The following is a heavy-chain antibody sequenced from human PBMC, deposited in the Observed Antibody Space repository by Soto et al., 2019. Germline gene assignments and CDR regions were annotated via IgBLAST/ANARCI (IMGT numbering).Heavy chain of an antibody. D-gene: IGHD3-22*01. J-gene: IGHJ6*02. CDR2: IRSKANSYAT. CDR1: GFTFSGSA. Sequence: PGGSLRLSCAASGFTFSGSAMHWVRQASGKGLEWVGRIRSKANSYATAYAASVKGRFTISRDDSKNTAYLQMNSLKTEDTAVYYCSYDSSGYYANYGVDVWGQGTTVTVSS. V-gene: IGHV3-73*01. CDR3: SYDSSGYYANYGVDV.